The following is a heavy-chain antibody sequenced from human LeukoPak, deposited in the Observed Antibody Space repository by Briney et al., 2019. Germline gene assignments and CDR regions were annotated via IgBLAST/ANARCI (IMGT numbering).Heavy chain of an antibody. CDR3: ASPQAYSSGWYYFDY. Sequence: GGSLRLSCAASGFTFSSYSMNWVRQAPGKGLEWVSYISSSSSTIYYADSVKGRFTISRDNAKNTLYLQMNSLRAEDTAVYYCASPQAYSSGWYYFDYWGQGTLVTVSS. CDR1: GFTFSSYS. V-gene: IGHV3-48*01. D-gene: IGHD6-19*01. CDR2: ISSSSSTI. J-gene: IGHJ4*02.